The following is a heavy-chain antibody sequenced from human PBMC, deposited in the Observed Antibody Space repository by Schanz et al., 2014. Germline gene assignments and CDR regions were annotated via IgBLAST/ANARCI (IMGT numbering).Heavy chain of an antibody. Sequence: QVHLVQSGAEVKKPGASVKVSCKASGGTFSTYPINWLRQAPGQGLEWMGRIVPIAGITNYAQRFQGRVTITADKSTFTAYMDVSSLRSEDTAVYYCASSGAGYSSSWDFDYWGQGTLVTVSS. CDR1: GGTFSTYP. V-gene: IGHV1-69*02. CDR3: ASSGAGYSSSWDFDY. D-gene: IGHD6-13*01. J-gene: IGHJ4*02. CDR2: IVPIAGIT.